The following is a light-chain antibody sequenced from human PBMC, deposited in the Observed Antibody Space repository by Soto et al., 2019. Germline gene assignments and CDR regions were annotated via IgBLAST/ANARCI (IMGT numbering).Light chain of an antibody. CDR3: HQYASEPLT. Sequence: EIVLTQSPGTLSLSPGESATLSCRASQSVGRDYLAWFQHTPGQAPRLLIYDASTRATGVPDRFSGSGSGTDFTFTVSRLEPEDFEVYYCHQYASEPLTFGGGTKLEI. V-gene: IGKV3-20*01. CDR1: QSVGRDY. CDR2: DAS. J-gene: IGKJ4*01.